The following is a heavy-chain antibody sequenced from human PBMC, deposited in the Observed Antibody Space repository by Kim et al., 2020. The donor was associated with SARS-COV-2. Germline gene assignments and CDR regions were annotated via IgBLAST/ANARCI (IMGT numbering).Heavy chain of an antibody. CDR2: ISYDGSNK. CDR3: ARDKVLLSSSWYRNWFDP. D-gene: IGHD6-13*01. CDR1: GFTFSSYA. Sequence: GGSLRLSCAASGFTFSSYAMHWVRQAPGKGLEWVAVISYDGSNKYYADSVKGRFTISRDNSKNTLYLQMNSLRAEDTAVYYCARDKVLLSSSWYRNWFDPWGQGTLVTVSS. J-gene: IGHJ5*02. V-gene: IGHV3-30*04.